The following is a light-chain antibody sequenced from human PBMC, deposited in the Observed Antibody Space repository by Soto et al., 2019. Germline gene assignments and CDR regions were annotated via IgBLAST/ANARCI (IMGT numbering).Light chain of an antibody. J-gene: IGKJ2*02. V-gene: IGKV3-15*01. CDR1: QSVSSN. CDR3: LQYNDWPPCT. CDR2: GAS. Sequence: EIVMTQSPATLSVSPGERATLSCRASQSVSSNLAWYLQKPGQAPRLLIYGASTRATGIPARFSGSGSGTEFTLTISSLQSEDFAVYYCLQYNDWPPCTFGQGTKLGIK.